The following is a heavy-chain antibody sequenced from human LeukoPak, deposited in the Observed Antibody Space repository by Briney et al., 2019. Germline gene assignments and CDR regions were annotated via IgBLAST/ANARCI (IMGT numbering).Heavy chain of an antibody. Sequence: SETLSLTCTVSGGSISSSSYYWGWIRQPPGKGLEWIGSIYYSGSTYYNPSLKSRVTISVDTSKNQFSLKLSSVTAADTAVYYCARGAVSSLVPAGGYYGMDVWGQGTTVTVSS. CDR1: GGSISSSSYY. CDR2: IYYSGST. D-gene: IGHD2-2*01. V-gene: IGHV4-39*07. CDR3: ARGAVSSLVPAGGYYGMDV. J-gene: IGHJ6*02.